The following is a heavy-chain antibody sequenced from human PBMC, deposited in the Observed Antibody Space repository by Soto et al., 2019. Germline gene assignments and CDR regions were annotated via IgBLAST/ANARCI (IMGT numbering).Heavy chain of an antibody. CDR1: GFTFSSYG. Sequence: GGSLRLSCAASGFTFSSYGMHWVRQAPGKGLEWVAVIWYDGSNKYYADSVKGRFTISRDNSKNTLYLQMNSLRAEDTAVYYCARDTGGLDILTGYYHNWGQGTLVTVSS. V-gene: IGHV3-33*01. D-gene: IGHD3-9*01. CDR2: IWYDGSNK. CDR3: ARDTGGLDILTGYYHN. J-gene: IGHJ4*02.